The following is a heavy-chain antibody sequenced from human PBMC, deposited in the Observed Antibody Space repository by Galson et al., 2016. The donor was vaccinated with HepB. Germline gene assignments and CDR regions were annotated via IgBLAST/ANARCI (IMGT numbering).Heavy chain of an antibody. Sequence: SLRLSCAASGFTFGSSWMSWVRPAPGKGLELAANINQDASEKSYVDSAKGRFTISRDNAKNSLYLQMNSLRAEDTAVYFCARDPGYSAFDIWGQGTMVTVSS. J-gene: IGHJ3*02. D-gene: IGHD5-12*01. CDR2: INQDASEK. CDR3: ARDPGYSAFDI. CDR1: GFTFGSSW. V-gene: IGHV3-7*04.